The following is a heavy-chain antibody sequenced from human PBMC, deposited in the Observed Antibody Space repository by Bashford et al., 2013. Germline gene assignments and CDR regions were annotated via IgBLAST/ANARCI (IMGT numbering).Heavy chain of an antibody. CDR2: MSGSSGDT. CDR3: ARAPRFGYCGSTSCYGLDV. CDR1: ALVFGGYS. D-gene: IGHD2-2*01. V-gene: IGHV3-21*01. J-gene: IGHJ6*02. Sequence: GGSLRLSCAGSALVFGGYSMSWVRQSPGKGLEWVASMSGSSGDTYYADSMEGRFSISRDNAKKSLYLQMNSLRVEDTAVYYCARAPRFGYCGSTSCYGLDVWGQGTTVTVSS.